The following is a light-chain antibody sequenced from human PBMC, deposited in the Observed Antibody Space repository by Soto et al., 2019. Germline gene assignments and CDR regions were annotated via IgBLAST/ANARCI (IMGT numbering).Light chain of an antibody. Sequence: TVSRGTLSLPKGEGVTLSCRASQGIGDTLAWYQHKPGQTPRLLIYDTSTRATGVPARFSGSRSGTEFTLTISSLLSEDYAVYYCQPDNTWPSWRFAQGITV. CDR1: QGIGDT. J-gene: IGKJ1*01. V-gene: IGKV3-15*01. CDR3: QPDNTWPSWR. CDR2: DTS.